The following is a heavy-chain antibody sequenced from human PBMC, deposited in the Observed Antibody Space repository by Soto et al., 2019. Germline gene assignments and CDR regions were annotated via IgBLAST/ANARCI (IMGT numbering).Heavy chain of an antibody. CDR1: GFTFSSYW. J-gene: IGHJ6*02. V-gene: IGHV3-7*01. CDR3: ARYTCSGYCPTNYYYGMDV. CDR2: IKQDGSEK. Sequence: GGSLRLSCAASGFTFSSYWMSWVRQAPGKGLEWVANIKQDGSEKYYVDSVKGRFTISRDNAKNSLYLQMNSLRAEDTAVYYCARYTCSGYCPTNYYYGMDVWGQGATVTVSS. D-gene: IGHD5-12*01.